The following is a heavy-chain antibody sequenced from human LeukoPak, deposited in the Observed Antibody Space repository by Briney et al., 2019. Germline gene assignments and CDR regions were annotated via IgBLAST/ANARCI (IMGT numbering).Heavy chain of an antibody. D-gene: IGHD3-22*01. CDR1: GYTFTGYY. J-gene: IGHJ4*02. CDR3: ARDPRPSYDSSDYYDPGDY. CDR2: INPSGGST. V-gene: IGHV1-46*01. Sequence: APVKVSCKASGYTFTGYYMHWVRQAPGQGLEWMAIINPSGGSTNYAQKFQGRVTMTRDTSTSTVYMELSSLRSEDTAVYYCARDPRPSYDSSDYYDPGDYWGQGTLVTVSS.